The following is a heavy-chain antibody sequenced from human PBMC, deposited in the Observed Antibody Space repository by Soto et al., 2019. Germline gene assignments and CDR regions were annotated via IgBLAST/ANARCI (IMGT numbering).Heavy chain of an antibody. CDR1: GFTFSNYA. CDR3: AKVSNFWSGSFDC. J-gene: IGHJ4*02. D-gene: IGHD3-3*01. CDR2: ISGGGDST. Sequence: EVQLLESGGGLLQPGGSLRLSCAASGFTFSNYAMSCVRQAPGKGLEWVSAISGGGDSTYYADSVKGRFTISRDNSRYMIYLQMNSMRAEDTAVYYCAKVSNFWSGSFDCWGQGTLVTVSS. V-gene: IGHV3-23*01.